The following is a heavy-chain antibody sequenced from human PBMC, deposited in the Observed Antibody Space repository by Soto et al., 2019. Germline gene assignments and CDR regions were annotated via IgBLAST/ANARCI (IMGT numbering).Heavy chain of an antibody. J-gene: IGHJ5*02. CDR3: ARDYDKSGYADFDP. CDR2: IDPKSGDT. V-gene: IGHV1-2*02. D-gene: IGHD3-22*01. CDR1: EYSFTGHY. Sequence: QIQLIQSGAEVKKPGASVTVSCKASEYSFTGHYLHWVRHAPGQGLEWMGWIDPKSGDTKYAPKFQDRVTMTSDTSISTAYMDLTNLRYDDTAVYYCARDYDKSGYADFDPRGQGTLVTVSS.